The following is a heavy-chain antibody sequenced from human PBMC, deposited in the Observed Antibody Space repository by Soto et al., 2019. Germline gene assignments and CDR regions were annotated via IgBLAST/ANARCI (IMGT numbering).Heavy chain of an antibody. D-gene: IGHD2-15*01. J-gene: IGHJ4*02. Sequence: PGGSLRLSCAVSGFSFSTYAMSWVRQAPGKGLEWVSGISAGGGNTYYADSVRGRFTISRDNSKDTLYLQINSLRAEDTAVYYCAKVAASLEDYWGQGPLVTVSS. CDR2: ISAGGGNT. CDR3: AKVAASLEDY. V-gene: IGHV3-23*01. CDR1: GFSFSTYA.